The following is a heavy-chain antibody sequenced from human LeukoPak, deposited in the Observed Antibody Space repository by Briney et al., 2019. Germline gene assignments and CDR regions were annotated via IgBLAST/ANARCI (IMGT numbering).Heavy chain of an antibody. CDR1: EYSFTSYW. CDR2: FYPGDSDP. CDR3: ARTLGDSSSWSLFDY. D-gene: IGHD6-13*01. J-gene: IGHJ4*02. V-gene: IGHV5-51*01. Sequence: GESLKISCKGSEYSFTSYWIAWVRQMPGKGLEWRGIFYPGDSDPRYSPSFQGQVTISADKSISTAYLQWSSLKASDTAMYYCARTLGDSSSWSLFDYWGQGTLVTVSS.